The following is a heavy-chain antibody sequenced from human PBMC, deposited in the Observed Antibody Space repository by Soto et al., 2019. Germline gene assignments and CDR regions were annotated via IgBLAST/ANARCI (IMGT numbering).Heavy chain of an antibody. J-gene: IGHJ5*02. V-gene: IGHV1-46*01. D-gene: IGHD1-26*01. Sequence: QVELVQSGAEVTEPGASVKVSCKASGYTFTSYYIHWVRQAPGQGLEWMGIINSSGGTTATAEKFRGRVTMTRDTSTTTAHMEVSSLRSEDTAVYFCARGGSGRWGNWFDPWGQGTLVIVSS. CDR2: INSSGGTT. CDR1: GYTFTSYY. CDR3: ARGGSGRWGNWFDP.